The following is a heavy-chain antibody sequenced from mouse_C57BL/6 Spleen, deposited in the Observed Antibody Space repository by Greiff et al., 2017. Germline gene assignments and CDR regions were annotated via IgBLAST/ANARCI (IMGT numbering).Heavy chain of an antibody. CDR3: ARSTIGYYAMDY. CDR2: IDPSDSYT. CDR1: GYTFTSYW. J-gene: IGHJ4*01. Sequence: QVQLQQPGAELVMPGASVKLSCKASGYTFTSYWMHWVKQRPGQGLEWIGEIDPSDSYTNYNQKFKGKSTLTVDKSSSTAYMQLSSLTSEDSAFYYCARSTIGYYAMDYWGQGTSVTVSS. D-gene: IGHD2-14*01. V-gene: IGHV1-69*01.